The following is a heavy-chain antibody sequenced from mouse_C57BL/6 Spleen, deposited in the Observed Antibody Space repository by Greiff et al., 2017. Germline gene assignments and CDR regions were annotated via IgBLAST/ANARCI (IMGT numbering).Heavy chain of an antibody. Sequence: QVQLQQPGAELVKPGASVKMSCKASGYTFTSYWITWVKQRPGQGLEWIGDIYPGSGSTNYNEKFKSKATLTVATSSSTAYMQLSSLTSEDSAVYNCERWAYYGSGCENWFDYWGQGTTLTVSS. CDR2: IYPGSGST. V-gene: IGHV1-55*01. CDR3: ERWAYYGSGCENWFDY. CDR1: GYTFTSYW. D-gene: IGHD1-1*01. J-gene: IGHJ2*01.